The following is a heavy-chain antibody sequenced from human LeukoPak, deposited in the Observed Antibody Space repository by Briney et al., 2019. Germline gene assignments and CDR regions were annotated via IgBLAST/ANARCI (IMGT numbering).Heavy chain of an antibody. D-gene: IGHD3-3*01. CDR1: GYTFPSYF. CDR2: INPTGGST. J-gene: IGHJ5*02. Sequence: ASVKVSCKASGYTFPSYFMHWVRQAPGQGLEWMGIINPTGGSTTYAQKFQGRVTMTRDTSTSTVYMELSSLRSEDTAVYYCARGGITIFGVGINWFDPWGQGTLVTVSS. CDR3: ARGGITIFGVGINWFDP. V-gene: IGHV1-46*01.